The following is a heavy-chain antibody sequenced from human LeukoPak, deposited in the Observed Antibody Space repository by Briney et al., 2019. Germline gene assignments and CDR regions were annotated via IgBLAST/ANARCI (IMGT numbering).Heavy chain of an antibody. CDR2: IIPIFGTA. V-gene: IGHV1-69*05. CDR3: ARPGPGQSKDDF. D-gene: IGHD3/OR15-3a*01. Sequence: SAKVSCKASGGTFSSYAISWVRQAPGQGLEWMGGIIPIFGTANYAQKFQGRVTITTDESTNTAYMEVNSLTSEDTAVYYCARPGPGQSKDDFWGQGTLVTVSS. J-gene: IGHJ4*02. CDR1: GGTFSSYA.